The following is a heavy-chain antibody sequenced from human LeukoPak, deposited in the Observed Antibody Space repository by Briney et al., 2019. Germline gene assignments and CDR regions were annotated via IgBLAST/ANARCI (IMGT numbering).Heavy chain of an antibody. J-gene: IGHJ4*02. CDR2: ISYSGST. CDR1: GGSIGSYY. Sequence: SETLSLICTVSGGSIGSYYWSWIRQPPGKGLEWIGHISYSGSTNYNPSLKSRVTISVDTSKNQFSLKLSSVTAADTAVYYCARGYSSSKVDYWGQGTLVTVSS. CDR3: ARGYSSSKVDY. V-gene: IGHV4-59*01. D-gene: IGHD6-13*01.